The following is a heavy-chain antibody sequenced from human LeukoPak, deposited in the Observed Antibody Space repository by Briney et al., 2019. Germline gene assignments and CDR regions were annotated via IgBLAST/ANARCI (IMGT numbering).Heavy chain of an antibody. CDR2: INPKSGDT. CDR1: GYTFTGYY. V-gene: IGHV1-2*02. CDR3: ARSDGFSGYSSLGDS. J-gene: IGHJ5*01. Sequence: ASVKVSCKASGYTFTGYYMHWVRQAPGQGLEWMGWINPKSGDTNYAQKFQGRVTMTRDTSISTAYMELSRLRSDDTAVYYCARSDGFSGYSSLGDSWGQGTPVTVSS. D-gene: IGHD3-22*01.